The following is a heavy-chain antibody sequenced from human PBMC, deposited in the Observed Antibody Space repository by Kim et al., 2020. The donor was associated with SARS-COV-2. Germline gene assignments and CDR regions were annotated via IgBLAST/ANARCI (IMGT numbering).Heavy chain of an antibody. D-gene: IGHD6-19*01. J-gene: IGHJ6*02. CDR2: IIPIFGTA. CDR1: GGTFSSYA. V-gene: IGHV1-69*13. Sequence: SVKVSCKASGGTFSSYAISWVRQAPGQGLEWMGGIIPIFGTANYAQKFQGRVTITADESTSTAYMELSSLRSEDTAVYYCASSLGDSSGWQNYYYYGMDVWGQGTTVTVSS. CDR3: ASSLGDSSGWQNYYYYGMDV.